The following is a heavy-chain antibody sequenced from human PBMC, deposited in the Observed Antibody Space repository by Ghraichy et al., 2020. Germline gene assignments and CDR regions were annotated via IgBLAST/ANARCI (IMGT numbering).Heavy chain of an antibody. Sequence: GGSLRLSCAASGFTFSSYAMHWVRQAPGKGLEWVAVISYDGSNKYYADSVKGRFTISRDNSKNTLYLQMNSLRAEDTAVYYCARGAWGDFWSGYYTGGSVADYWGQGTLVTVSS. CDR2: ISYDGSNK. V-gene: IGHV3-30-3*01. CDR1: GFTFSSYA. D-gene: IGHD3-3*01. J-gene: IGHJ4*02. CDR3: ARGAWGDFWSGYYTGGSVADY.